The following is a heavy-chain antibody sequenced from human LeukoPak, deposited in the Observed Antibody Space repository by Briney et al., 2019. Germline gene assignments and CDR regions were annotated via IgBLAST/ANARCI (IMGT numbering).Heavy chain of an antibody. CDR2: INHSGST. Sequence: PSETLSLTCAVYGGSFSGYYWSWIRQPPGKGLEWIGEINHSGSTNYNPSLKSRVTISVDTSKNQFSLKLSSVTAADTAVYYCARESGFGELGAFDIWGQGTMVTVSS. J-gene: IGHJ3*02. CDR1: GGSFSGYY. D-gene: IGHD3-10*01. CDR3: ARESGFGELGAFDI. V-gene: IGHV4-34*01.